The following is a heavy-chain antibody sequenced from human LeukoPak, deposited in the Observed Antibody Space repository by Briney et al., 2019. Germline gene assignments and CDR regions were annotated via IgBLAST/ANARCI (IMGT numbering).Heavy chain of an antibody. V-gene: IGHV4-4*07. Sequence: SETLSLTFTVSGGSISSYYWSWIRQPAGKGLEWIGRIYTSGSTNYNPSLKSRVTMSVDTSKNQFSLKLSSVTAADTAVYYCAREVRGEWYTPYYFDYWGQGTLVTVSS. CDR3: AREVRGEWYTPYYFDY. CDR1: GGSISSYY. D-gene: IGHD3-16*01. CDR2: IYTSGST. J-gene: IGHJ4*02.